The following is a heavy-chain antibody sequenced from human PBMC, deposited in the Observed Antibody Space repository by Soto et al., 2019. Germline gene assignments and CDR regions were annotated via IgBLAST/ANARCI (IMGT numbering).Heavy chain of an antibody. Sequence: TLSLTCGVSGGSLSGATYSWNWIRQPPGKGLEWIGYIFPSGPTYYNPSLKSRVTISIDVSKNQFSLSLRSLTAADTAVYYCARSREFDYWSQGTLVTVSS. J-gene: IGHJ4*02. CDR2: IFPSGPT. CDR1: GGSLSGATYS. V-gene: IGHV4-30-2*01. CDR3: ARSREFDY.